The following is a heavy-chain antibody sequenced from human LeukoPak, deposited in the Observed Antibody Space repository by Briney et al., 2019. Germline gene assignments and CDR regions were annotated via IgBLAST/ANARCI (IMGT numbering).Heavy chain of an antibody. D-gene: IGHD4-23*01. Sequence: GRSLRLSCGASGFTFSSYAMHWVRQAPGKGLEWVAVISYDGSNKYYADSVKGRFTISRDNSKNTLYLQMNSLRAEDTAVYYCFAGSYGGNDYWGQGTLVTVSS. J-gene: IGHJ4*02. V-gene: IGHV3-30-3*01. CDR2: ISYDGSNK. CDR3: FAGSYGGNDY. CDR1: GFTFSSYA.